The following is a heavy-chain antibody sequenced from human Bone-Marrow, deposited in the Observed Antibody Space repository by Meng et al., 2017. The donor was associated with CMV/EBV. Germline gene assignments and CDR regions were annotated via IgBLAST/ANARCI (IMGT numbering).Heavy chain of an antibody. CDR1: GFTFSSYA. CDR3: ARDPQDIVVVPAAATYYYYYGMDV. CDR2: ISYDGSNK. Sequence: GGSLRLSCAASGFTFSSYAMHWVRQAPGKGLEWVAVISYDGSNKYYADSVKGRFTISRDNSKNTLYLQMNSLRAEDTAVYYCARDPQDIVVVPAAATYYYYYGMDVWGQGTTVTVSS. V-gene: IGHV3-30-3*01. D-gene: IGHD2-2*01. J-gene: IGHJ6*02.